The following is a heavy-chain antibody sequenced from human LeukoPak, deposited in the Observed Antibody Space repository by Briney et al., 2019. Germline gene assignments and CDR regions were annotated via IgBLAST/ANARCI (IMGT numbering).Heavy chain of an antibody. Sequence: ASVKVSCNASGYTFTGYYMHWVRQAPGQGLEWMGWINPHSGGTNYAQKFQGRVTMTRDTSISTAYMELRRLRSDDTAVYYCARDTSGYYLNWFDPWGRGTLVTVSS. D-gene: IGHD3-22*01. V-gene: IGHV1-2*02. CDR3: ARDTSGYYLNWFDP. J-gene: IGHJ5*02. CDR1: GYTFTGYY. CDR2: INPHSGGT.